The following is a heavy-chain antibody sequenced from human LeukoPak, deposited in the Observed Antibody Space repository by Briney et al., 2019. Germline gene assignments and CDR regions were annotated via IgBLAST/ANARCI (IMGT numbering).Heavy chain of an antibody. CDR2: ISYDGSNK. J-gene: IGHJ6*02. D-gene: IGHD6-19*01. Sequence: GGSLRLSCAASGFTFSSYSMHWVRQAPGKGLEWVAVISYDGSNKYYADSVKGRFTISRDNSKNTLYLQTNSLRAEDTAVYYCAKDAREAVAGRYYGMDVWGQGTTVTVSS. V-gene: IGHV3-30*18. CDR1: GFTFSSYS. CDR3: AKDAREAVAGRYYGMDV.